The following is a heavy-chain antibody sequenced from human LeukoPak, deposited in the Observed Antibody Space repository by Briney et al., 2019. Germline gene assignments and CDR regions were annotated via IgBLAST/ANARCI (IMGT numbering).Heavy chain of an antibody. CDR3: ARESLIAAAVDY. CDR1: GFTFSTFA. Sequence: GGSLRLSCAASGFTFSTFATIWVRQPPGKGLEWVSSIFPSGGEIHYADSVRGRFTISRDNSKSTLSLQMNSLRAEDTAIYYCARESLIAAAVDYWGQGTLVTVSS. J-gene: IGHJ4*02. V-gene: IGHV3-23*01. CDR2: IFPSGGEI. D-gene: IGHD6-13*01.